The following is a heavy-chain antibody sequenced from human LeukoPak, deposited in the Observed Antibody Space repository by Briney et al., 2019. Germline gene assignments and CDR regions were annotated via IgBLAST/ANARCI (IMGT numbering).Heavy chain of an antibody. CDR2: INPSGGST. CDR1: GYTFTCYY. V-gene: IGHV1-46*01. CDR3: ARDGGGTYGSGSYADY. J-gene: IGHJ4*02. Sequence: ASVKVSCKASGYTFTCYYMHWVRQAPGQGLEWMGIINPSGGSTSYAQKFQGRVTMTRDTSTSTVYMELSSLRSEDTAVYYCARDGGGTYGSGSYADYWGQGTLVTVSS. D-gene: IGHD3-10*01.